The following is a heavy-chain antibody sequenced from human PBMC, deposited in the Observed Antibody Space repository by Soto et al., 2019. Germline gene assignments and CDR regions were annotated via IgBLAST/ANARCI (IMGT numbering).Heavy chain of an antibody. CDR3: ARDGNSYGYREGGY. Sequence: QVQLVQSGAEVKKPGSSVKVSCKASGGTFSSYTISWVRQAPGQGLEWMGRIIPILGIANYAQKFQGRVTITADKSTSTAYMELSSLRSEDTAVYYCARDGNSYGYREGGYWGQGTLVTVSS. CDR1: GGTFSSYT. V-gene: IGHV1-69*08. D-gene: IGHD5-18*01. CDR2: IIPILGIA. J-gene: IGHJ4*02.